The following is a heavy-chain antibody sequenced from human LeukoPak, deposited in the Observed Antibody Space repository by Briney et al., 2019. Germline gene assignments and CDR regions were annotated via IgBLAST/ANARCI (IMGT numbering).Heavy chain of an antibody. Sequence: PGVSLRLSCAASGFTFSSYAMSWVRQAPGKGLEWISAISASGSNTYYADSVKGRFTISRDNSKNTLYLQMNSLRAEDTAVYYCAKMGGNIDYWGQGTLVTVSS. CDR3: AKMGGNIDY. CDR1: GFTFSSYA. V-gene: IGHV3-23*01. D-gene: IGHD4-23*01. J-gene: IGHJ4*02. CDR2: ISASGSNT.